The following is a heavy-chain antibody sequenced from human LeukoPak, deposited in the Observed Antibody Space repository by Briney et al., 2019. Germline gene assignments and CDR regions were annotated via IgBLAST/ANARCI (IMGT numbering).Heavy chain of an antibody. CDR3: ARCSPLWFGESPHLDY. V-gene: IGHV1-18*04. CDR2: ISAYNGNT. Sequence: GASVNVSCKASGYTFPSYGIGWVRQAPGQGLEWLGWISAYNGNTNYAQKLQGRVTMTTDTSTSTAYMELRSLRSDDTAVYYCARCSPLWFGESPHLDYWGQGTLVTVSS. J-gene: IGHJ4*02. D-gene: IGHD3-10*01. CDR1: GYTFPSYG.